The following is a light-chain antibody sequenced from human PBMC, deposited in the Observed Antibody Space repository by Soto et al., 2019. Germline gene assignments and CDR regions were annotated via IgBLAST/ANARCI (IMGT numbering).Light chain of an antibody. Sequence: EIVLTQSPATLSLSPGERATLSCRASQSISFYLTWYQHKPGQAPRLLIYDASNRATGVPARFSGSGYGTDFTLTISSLEPEDFAVYYCQQRSNWTTFGQGTRLEIK. CDR3: QQRSNWTT. CDR2: DAS. CDR1: QSISFY. V-gene: IGKV3-11*01. J-gene: IGKJ5*01.